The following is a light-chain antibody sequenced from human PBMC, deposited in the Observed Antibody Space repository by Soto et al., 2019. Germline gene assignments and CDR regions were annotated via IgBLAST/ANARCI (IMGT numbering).Light chain of an antibody. CDR2: GAS. J-gene: IGKJ1*01. CDR3: QQYNNWPRT. CDR1: QSISRS. Sequence: ETVLTQSPGTLYFSPGDRSTLSCRASQSISRSLAWYQQKPGQAPRLLIYGASTRATGIPARFSGSGSGTEFTLTISSLQSEDFAVYYCQQYNNWPRTFGQGTTVDIK. V-gene: IGKV3-15*01.